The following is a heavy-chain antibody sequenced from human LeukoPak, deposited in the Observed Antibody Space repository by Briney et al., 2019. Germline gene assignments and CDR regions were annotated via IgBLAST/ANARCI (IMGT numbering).Heavy chain of an antibody. CDR1: GFTFSSYN. J-gene: IGHJ6*02. CDR3: ARDRSRWSIAPDADV. Sequence: GGSLRLSCAASGFTFSSYNMNWVRQAPGKGLEWVSSISSSGDYIYYADSVKGRFTISRDNAKNSLYLQMNSLRAEDTAVYYCARDRSRWSIAPDADVWGQGTTVTVFS. CDR2: ISSSGDYI. D-gene: IGHD2-15*01. V-gene: IGHV3-21*01.